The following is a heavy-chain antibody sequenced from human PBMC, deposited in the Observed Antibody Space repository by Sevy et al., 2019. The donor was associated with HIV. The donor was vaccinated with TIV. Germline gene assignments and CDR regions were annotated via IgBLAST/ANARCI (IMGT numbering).Heavy chain of an antibody. D-gene: IGHD3-22*01. CDR2: INPNSGGT. CDR3: ARAKPDYDSSGPFDY. CDR1: GYTFTGYY. Sequence: ASVKVSCKASGYTFTGYYMHWVRQAPGQGLEWMGWINPNSGGTNYAQKLQGRVTMTRDTSNSTAYMELSRLRSDDTAVYYCARAKPDYDSSGPFDYWGQGTLVTVSS. J-gene: IGHJ4*02. V-gene: IGHV1-2*02.